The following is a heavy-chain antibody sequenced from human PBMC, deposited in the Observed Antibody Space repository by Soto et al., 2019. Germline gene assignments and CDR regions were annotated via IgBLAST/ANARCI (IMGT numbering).Heavy chain of an antibody. CDR2: IFYSGTT. J-gene: IGHJ5*02. CDR3: AGGGGFCSGTSCYDP. CDR1: GASINSGDYY. Sequence: QVQLQESGPGLVKPSETLSVTCSVSGASINSGDYYWNWIRQFPGKGLEWIGYIFYSGTTYYNPSLKSRLTISADTSRNQFSLKLSSVTAADTAVYYCAGGGGFCSGTSCYDPWGQGTQVTVSS. D-gene: IGHD2-2*01. V-gene: IGHV4-31*03.